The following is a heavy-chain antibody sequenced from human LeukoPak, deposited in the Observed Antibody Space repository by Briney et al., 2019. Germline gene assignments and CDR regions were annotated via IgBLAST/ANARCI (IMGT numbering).Heavy chain of an antibody. CDR1: GFTFSRYW. J-gene: IGHJ4*02. D-gene: IGHD3-22*01. CDR3: ARDKGDYDTSGSLFVF. CDR2: TKQDGSET. Sequence: PGGSLRLSCAASGFTFSRYWMSWVRQAPRKGLEWVANTKQDGSETYYVDSVKGRFTIFRDNAKNSLYLQMNSLRAEDTAVYYCARDKGDYDTSGSLFVFGGQGTLVTVSS. V-gene: IGHV3-7*03.